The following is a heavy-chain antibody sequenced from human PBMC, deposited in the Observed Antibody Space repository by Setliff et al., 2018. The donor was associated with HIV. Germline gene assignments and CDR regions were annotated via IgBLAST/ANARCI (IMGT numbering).Heavy chain of an antibody. CDR3: AREPRTTMIRNAFDI. Sequence: PSETLSLTCTVSGYSISSGFYWGWIRQHPGKGLEWIGNIYNSGSTYYNPSLKSRVTISVDTSKNQFSLKLSSVTAADTAVYYCAREPRTTMIRNAFDIWGQGTMVTVSS. CDR1: GYSISSGFY. D-gene: IGHD3-22*01. CDR2: IYNSGST. V-gene: IGHV4-38-2*02. J-gene: IGHJ3*02.